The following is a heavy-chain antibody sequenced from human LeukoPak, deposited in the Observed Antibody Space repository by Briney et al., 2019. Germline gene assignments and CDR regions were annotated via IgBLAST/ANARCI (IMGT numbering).Heavy chain of an antibody. CDR1: GYSISSGYY. CDR2: IYHSGST. CDR3: ARVVDSSGKYFDY. J-gene: IGHJ4*02. V-gene: IGHV4-38-2*02. Sequence: SETLSLTCTVSGYSISSGYYWGWIRQPPGKGLEWIGSIYHSGSTYYNPSLKSRVTISVDTSKNQFSLKLSSVTAADTAVYYCARVVDSSGKYFDYWGQGTLVTVSS. D-gene: IGHD3-22*01.